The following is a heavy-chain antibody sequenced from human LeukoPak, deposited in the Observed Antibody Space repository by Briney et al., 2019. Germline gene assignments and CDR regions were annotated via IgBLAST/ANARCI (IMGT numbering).Heavy chain of an antibody. CDR2: IRNKANSYTT. CDR3: PLTTKTDYFDY. J-gene: IGHJ4*02. D-gene: IGHD1-1*01. CDR1: GFTFSDHY. Sequence: GGSLRLSCAASGFTFSDHYMDWVRQAPGKGLEWVGRIRNKANSYTTEYAASVKGRFTISRDNSKNSLYLKMNSLKTENTAVYYCPLTTKTDYFDYGGQGTLVTVSS. V-gene: IGHV3-72*01.